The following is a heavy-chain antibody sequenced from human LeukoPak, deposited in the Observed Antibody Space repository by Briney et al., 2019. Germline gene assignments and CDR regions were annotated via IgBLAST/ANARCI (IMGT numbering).Heavy chain of an antibody. V-gene: IGHV3-74*01. D-gene: IGHD6-13*01. CDR2: LNTDGSST. J-gene: IGHJ4*02. Sequence: GGSLRLSCAASGFSFSSYWMHWVRQAPGKGLVWVSRLNTDGSSTNYSYSVKGRFTISRDNANNTMYMQMNSLRAEDTAISSCERVAYSSNWYIDYWGQGTLVAVSS. CDR1: GFSFSSYW. CDR3: ERVAYSSNWYIDY.